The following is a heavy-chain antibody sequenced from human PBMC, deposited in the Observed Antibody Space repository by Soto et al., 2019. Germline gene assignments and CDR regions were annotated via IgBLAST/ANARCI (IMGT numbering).Heavy chain of an antibody. CDR3: ARAGYYGSGSYYMTDAFDI. CDR2: IYSGGST. Sequence: EVQLVESGGGLVQPGGSLRLSCAASGFTVSSNYMSWVRQAPGKGLEWVSVIYSGGSTYYADSVKGRFTISRHNSKNTLYLQMNSLRAEDTAVDYCARAGYYGSGSYYMTDAFDIWGQGTMVTVSS. CDR1: GFTVSSNY. D-gene: IGHD3-10*01. V-gene: IGHV3-53*04. J-gene: IGHJ3*02.